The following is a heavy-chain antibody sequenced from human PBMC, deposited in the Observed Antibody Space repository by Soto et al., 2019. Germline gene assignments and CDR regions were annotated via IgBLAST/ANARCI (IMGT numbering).Heavy chain of an antibody. V-gene: IGHV3-33*01. D-gene: IGHD3-22*01. CDR3: ARDDSSGLPGY. J-gene: IGHJ4*02. CDR1: GFTFSSYG. CDR2: IWYDGSNK. Sequence: QVQLVESGGGVVQPGRSLRLSCAASGFTFSSYGMHWVRQAPGKGLEWVAVIWYDGSNKYHADSVKGRFTISRDNSKNTLYLQMNSLRAEDTAVYYCARDDSSGLPGYWGQGTLVTVSS.